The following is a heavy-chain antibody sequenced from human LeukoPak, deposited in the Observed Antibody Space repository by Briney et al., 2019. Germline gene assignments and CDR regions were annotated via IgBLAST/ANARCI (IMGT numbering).Heavy chain of an antibody. J-gene: IGHJ4*02. CDR1: GGSITSSSYY. CDR2: IYYSGIT. D-gene: IGHD3-9*01. CDR3: ARKRSFDL. Sequence: SETLSLTCTVSGGSITSSSYYWAWIRQPPGKGLEWIGSIYYSGITYYNPSLKSRVTISVDTSKNQFSLQLNSVTAADTAVYYCARKRSFDLWGQGTLVTVSS. V-gene: IGHV4-39*01.